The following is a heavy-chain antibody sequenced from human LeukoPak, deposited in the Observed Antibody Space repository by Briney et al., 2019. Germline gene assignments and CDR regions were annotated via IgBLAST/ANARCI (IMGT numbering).Heavy chain of an antibody. CDR1: GFTFSSYS. CDR2: ISSSSSYI. Sequence: PGGSLRLSCAASGFTFSSYSMNWVRQAPGKGLQWVSSISSSSSYIYYADSFKGRFTISRHNAKNSLYLQMNSLRSEETSVYYCAKDAARRGSPYYFDYWGQGTLVIVSS. CDR3: AKDAARRGSPYYFDY. J-gene: IGHJ4*02. D-gene: IGHD6-6*01. V-gene: IGHV3-21*04.